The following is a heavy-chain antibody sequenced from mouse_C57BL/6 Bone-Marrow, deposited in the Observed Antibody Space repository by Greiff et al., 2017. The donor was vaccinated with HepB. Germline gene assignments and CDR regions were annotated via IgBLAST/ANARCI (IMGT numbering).Heavy chain of an antibody. CDR3: ASPLVGTAFDY. CDR1: GYTFTSYW. D-gene: IGHD1-2*01. J-gene: IGHJ2*01. V-gene: IGHV1-59*01. Sequence: QVQLQQPGAELVRPGTSVKLSCKASGYTFTSYWMHWVKQRPGQGLEWIGVIDPSDSYTNYNQKFKGKATLTVDTSSSTAYMQLSSLTSEDSAVYYCASPLVGTAFDYWGQGTTLTVSS. CDR2: IDPSDSYT.